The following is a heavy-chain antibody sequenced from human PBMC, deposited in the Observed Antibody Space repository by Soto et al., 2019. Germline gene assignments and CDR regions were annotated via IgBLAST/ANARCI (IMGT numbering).Heavy chain of an antibody. D-gene: IGHD2-15*01. V-gene: IGHV4-59*08. J-gene: IGHJ6*03. Sequence: SETLSLTCPVSGGYISSYYWSWIRQPPGKGLEWIGYIYYSGSTNYNPSLKSRVTISVDTSKNQFSLKLSSVTAADTAVYYCARNHCSGGSCYSPYYYYYYMDVWGKGTTVTVSS. CDR2: IYYSGST. CDR1: GGYISSYY. CDR3: ARNHCSGGSCYSPYYYYYYMDV.